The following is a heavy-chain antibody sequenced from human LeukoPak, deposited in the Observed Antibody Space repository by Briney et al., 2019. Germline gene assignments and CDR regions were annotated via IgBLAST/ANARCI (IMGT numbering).Heavy chain of an antibody. Sequence: GGSLRLSYVASGFTFSNYWMHWVRQPPGKGLVWVSRIYVDGRTTNYADSVKGRFTISRDNAKNTVYLEMNSLSVEDTATYYCIRDFRSADLWGQGTLVTVTS. CDR2: IYVDGRTT. CDR3: IRDFRSADL. V-gene: IGHV3-74*01. J-gene: IGHJ5*02. CDR1: GFTFSNYW.